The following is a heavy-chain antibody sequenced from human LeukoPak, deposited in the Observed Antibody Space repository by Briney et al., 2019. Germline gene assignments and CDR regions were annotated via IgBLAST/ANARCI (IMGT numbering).Heavy chain of an antibody. CDR1: GFTFSSYA. V-gene: IGHV3-30-3*01. CDR3: ANNWGFDY. CDR2: ISYDGSNK. Sequence: GGSLRLSCAASGFTFSSYAMHWVRQAPGKGLEWVAVISYDGSNKYYADSVKGRFTISRDNSKNTLYLQMNSLRAEDTAVYYCANNWGFDYWGQGTLVTVSS. D-gene: IGHD1-1*01. J-gene: IGHJ4*02.